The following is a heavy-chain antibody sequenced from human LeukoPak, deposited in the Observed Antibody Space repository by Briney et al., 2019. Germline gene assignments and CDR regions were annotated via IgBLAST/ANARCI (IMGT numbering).Heavy chain of an antibody. V-gene: IGHV3-30*04. CDR1: GFTFSSYA. D-gene: IGHD3-22*01. J-gene: IGHJ4*02. Sequence: GGSLRLSCAASGFTFSSYAMHWVRQAPGKGLEWVAVISYDGSNKYYADSVKGRFTISRDNSKNTLYLQMNSLRAEDTAVYYCARDSASSGYSPLYYFDYWGQGTLVTVSS. CDR2: ISYDGSNK. CDR3: ARDSASSGYSPLYYFDY.